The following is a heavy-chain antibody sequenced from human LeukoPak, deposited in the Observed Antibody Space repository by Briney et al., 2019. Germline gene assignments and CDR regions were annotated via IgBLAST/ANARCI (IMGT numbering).Heavy chain of an antibody. CDR1: DGSISSFSYY. CDR3: ARVRGDSPYSFDY. V-gene: IGHV4-39*07. CDR2: IYYSGST. D-gene: IGHD2-21*02. Sequence: SETLSLTCTVSDGSISSFSYYWGWIRQPPGRGLEWIGTIYYSGSTYYNPSLKSRVTISTDTSKNQFSLNLRSVTAADTAVYYCARVRGDSPYSFDYWGQGTLVTVSS. J-gene: IGHJ4*02.